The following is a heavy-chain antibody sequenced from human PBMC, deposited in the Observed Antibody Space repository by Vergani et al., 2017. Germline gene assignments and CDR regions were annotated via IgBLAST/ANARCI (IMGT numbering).Heavy chain of an antibody. V-gene: IGHV3-15*04. CDR1: GFTFSNAW. CDR2: IESKTDGGTT. Sequence: EVQLVESGGGLVKPGGSLRLSCAASGFTFSNAWMSWVRQAPGKGLEWVGRIESKTDGGTTDYAAPVKGRFTISRDDSKNTLYLQMNSLKTEDTAVYYCITDGPWGSMQLDPFDYWGQGTLVTVSS. D-gene: IGHD6-6*01. J-gene: IGHJ4*02. CDR3: ITDGPWGSMQLDPFDY.